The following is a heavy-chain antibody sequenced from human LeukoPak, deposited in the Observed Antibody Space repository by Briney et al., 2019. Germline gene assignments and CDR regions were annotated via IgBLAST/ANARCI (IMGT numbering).Heavy chain of an antibody. CDR3: ARVPTVTFFDY. D-gene: IGHD4-17*01. J-gene: IGHJ4*02. Sequence: SETLSLTCDVSGDSISSSSYYWGWIRQPPGKGLEWIGSIYYTGSTYYNPSLKSRVTISVDTSKDQISLKLSSVTAADTAVYYCARVPTVTFFDYWGQGTLVTVSS. V-gene: IGHV4-39*01. CDR1: GDSISSSSYY. CDR2: IYYTGST.